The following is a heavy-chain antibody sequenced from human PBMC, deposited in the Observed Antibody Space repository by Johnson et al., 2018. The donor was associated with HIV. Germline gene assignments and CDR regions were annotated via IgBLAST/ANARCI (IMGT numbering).Heavy chain of an antibody. V-gene: IGHV3-66*01. CDR2: IYSGGST. D-gene: IGHD6-6*01. CDR1: GFTVSSNY. Sequence: VQLVESGGGVVQPGGSLRLSCAASGFTVSSNYMSWVRQAPGKGLEWVSVIYSGGSTYYADHVKGRFTISRDNSKKTLYLQMNSLRAEDTAVYYCARDRHSSSFDAFDIWGQGTMVTVSS. J-gene: IGHJ3*02. CDR3: ARDRHSSSFDAFDI.